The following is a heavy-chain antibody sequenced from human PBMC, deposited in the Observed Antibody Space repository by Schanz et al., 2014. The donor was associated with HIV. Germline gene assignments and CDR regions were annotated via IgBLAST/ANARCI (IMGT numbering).Heavy chain of an antibody. J-gene: IGHJ6*02. CDR1: GFTFSSYA. CDR3: ARDGGEV. Sequence: EVQLLESGGGLVQPGGSLRLSCAASGFTFSSYAMTWVRQAPGKRLEWVANIKQDESEKYYADSVKGRFTISRDNAKNSLFLQMESLRAEDTAVYYCARDGGEVWGQGTTVTVSS. CDR2: IKQDESEK. V-gene: IGHV3-7*01. D-gene: IGHD3-16*01.